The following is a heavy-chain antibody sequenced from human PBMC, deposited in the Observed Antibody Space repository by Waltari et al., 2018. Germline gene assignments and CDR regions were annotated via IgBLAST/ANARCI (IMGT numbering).Heavy chain of an antibody. CDR1: GYTFTDYY. CDR2: VDPEDGET. J-gene: IGHJ5*02. CDR3: ATAAGYLWFDP. V-gene: IGHV1-69-2*01. D-gene: IGHD3-16*02. Sequence: EVQLVQSGAEVKKPGATVKISCKASGYTFTDYYMHWVQQAPGKGLEWMGRVDPEDGETMYAKKFQGRVTITADTSTNTAYMELSSLRSEDTAVYYCATAAGYLWFDPWGQGTLVTVSS.